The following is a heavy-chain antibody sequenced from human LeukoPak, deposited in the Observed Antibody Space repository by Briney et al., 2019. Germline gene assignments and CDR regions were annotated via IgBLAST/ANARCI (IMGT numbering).Heavy chain of an antibody. Sequence: PGGSLRLSCAASGFTFSSYGMHWVRQAPGKGLEWVAFIRYDGSNKYYADSVKGRFTISRDNSKNTLYLQMNSLRAEDTAVYYCARGGHIVVVLAGMGAFDIWGQGTMVTVSS. CDR1: GFTFSSYG. CDR3: ARGGHIVVVLAGMGAFDI. J-gene: IGHJ3*02. CDR2: IRYDGSNK. V-gene: IGHV3-30*02. D-gene: IGHD2-2*01.